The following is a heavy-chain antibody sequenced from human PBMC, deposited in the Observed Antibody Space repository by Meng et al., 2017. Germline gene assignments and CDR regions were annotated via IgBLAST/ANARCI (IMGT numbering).Heavy chain of an antibody. CDR3: ARGPYCGGDCYSGWFDP. CDR1: GFTVSSNY. V-gene: IGHV3-53*02. CDR2: IYSGGST. J-gene: IGHJ5*02. D-gene: IGHD2-21*02. Sequence: EVRLVGTGGGLIQPGGSLRTSCAASGFTVSSNYMSWVRQAPGKGLEWVSVIYSGGSTYYADSVKGRFTISRDNSKNTLYLQMNSLRAEDTAVYYCARGPYCGGDCYSGWFDPWGQGTLVTVSS.